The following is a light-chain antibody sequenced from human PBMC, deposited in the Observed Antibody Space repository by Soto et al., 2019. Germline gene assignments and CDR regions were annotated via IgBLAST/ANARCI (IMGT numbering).Light chain of an antibody. J-gene: IGLJ1*01. CDR3: SSYAGSLYV. CDR1: SSVVGDYNY. CDR2: EVS. V-gene: IGLV2-8*01. Sequence: QSALTQPPSASGSPGQSVTISCTGTSSVVGDYNYVSWYQQHPGKAPKLMIYEVSKRPSGVPDRFSGSKSGNTASLTVSGLQAEDEADYYCSSYAGSLYVFGTGTKLTVL.